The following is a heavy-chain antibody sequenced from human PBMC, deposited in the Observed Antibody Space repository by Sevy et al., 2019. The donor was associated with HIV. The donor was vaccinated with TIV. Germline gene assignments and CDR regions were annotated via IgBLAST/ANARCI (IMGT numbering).Heavy chain of an antibody. J-gene: IGHJ4*02. CDR2: ISGSSNYI. CDR3: ARGPPDGSYDYFDY. Sequence: GGSLRLSCAASAFTLSSYNMNWVRQAPGKGLEWVSCISGSSNYIYYAESLKGRFIISRDNAKNTLYLQMNSLRADDTAVYYCARGPPDGSYDYFDYWGQGTLVTVSS. CDR1: AFTLSSYN. D-gene: IGHD1-26*01. V-gene: IGHV3-21*06.